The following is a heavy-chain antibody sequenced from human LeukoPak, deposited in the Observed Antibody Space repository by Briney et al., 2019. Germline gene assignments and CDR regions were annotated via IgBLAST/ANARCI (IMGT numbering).Heavy chain of an antibody. CDR2: ISSSSSYI. CDR3: AKDTVLLWFGELFPIFDY. CDR1: GFTFSSYS. V-gene: IGHV3-21*04. Sequence: GGSLRLSCAASGFTFSSYSMNWVRQAPGKGLEWVSSISSSSSYIYYADSVKGRFTISRDNSKNTLYLQMNSLRAEDTAVYYCAKDTVLLWFGELFPIFDYWGQGTLVTVSS. J-gene: IGHJ4*02. D-gene: IGHD3-10*01.